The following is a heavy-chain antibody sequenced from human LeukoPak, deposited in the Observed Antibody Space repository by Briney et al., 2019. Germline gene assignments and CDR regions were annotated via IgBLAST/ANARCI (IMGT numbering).Heavy chain of an antibody. D-gene: IGHD3-22*01. V-gene: IGHV3-21*01. CDR2: ISSSSSYI. Sequence: GESLTLSCAASGFTFSSYSMNWVRQAPGKGLEWVASISSSSSYIYYADSVKGRFTISRDNAKNSLYLQMNSLRAEDTAVYYCARDGDSSGYGDYWGQGTLVTVSS. J-gene: IGHJ4*02. CDR1: GFTFSSYS. CDR3: ARDGDSSGYGDY.